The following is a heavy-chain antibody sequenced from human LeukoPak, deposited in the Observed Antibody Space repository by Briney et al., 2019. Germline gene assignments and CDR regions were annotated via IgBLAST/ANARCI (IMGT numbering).Heavy chain of an antibody. CDR2: ISAYNGNT. V-gene: IGHV1-18*01. J-gene: IGHJ5*02. CDR3: ARDYNPAPYYDFWSGGFDP. CDR1: GYTFTSYG. Sequence: ASVKVSCKASGYTFTSYGISWVRQAPGQGLEWMGWISAYNGNTNYAQKLQGRVTMTTDTSTSTAYMELSSLRSEDTAVYYCARDYNPAPYYDFWSGGFDPWGQGTLVTVSS. D-gene: IGHD3-3*01.